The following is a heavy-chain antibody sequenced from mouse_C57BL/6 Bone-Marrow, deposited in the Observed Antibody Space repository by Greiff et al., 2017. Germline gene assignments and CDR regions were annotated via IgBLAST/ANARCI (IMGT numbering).Heavy chain of an antibody. CDR3: TTYYYGS. D-gene: IGHD1-1*01. CDR1: GFNIKDDY. Sequence: EVQLQQSGAELVRPGASVKLSCTASGFNIKDDYMHWVKQRPEQGLEWIGWIDPENGDTEYASKFQGKATITADTSSNTAYLQLSSLTSEDTAVYYFTTYYYGSWGQGTTLTVSS. CDR2: IDPENGDT. J-gene: IGHJ2*01. V-gene: IGHV14-4*01.